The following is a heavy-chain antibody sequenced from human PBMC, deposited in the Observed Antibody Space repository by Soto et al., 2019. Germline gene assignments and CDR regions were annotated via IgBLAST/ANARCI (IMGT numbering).Heavy chain of an antibody. D-gene: IGHD5-12*01. V-gene: IGHV1-69*13. Sequence: ASVKVSCKASGGTFSSYAISWVRQAPGQGLEWMGGIIPIFGTTIYAQKFQGRVTITADESTSTVYMEVRSLGSDDTAVYYCARCSSGYGDDGFSLKQWGQATLVTVSS. CDR1: GGTFSSYA. CDR2: IIPIFGTT. J-gene: IGHJ1*01. CDR3: ARCSSGYGDDGFSLKQ.